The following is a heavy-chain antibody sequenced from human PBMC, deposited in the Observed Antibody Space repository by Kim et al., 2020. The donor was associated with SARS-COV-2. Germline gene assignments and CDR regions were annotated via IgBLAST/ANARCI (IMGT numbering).Heavy chain of an antibody. CDR1: GFTFSSYG. D-gene: IGHD6-13*01. CDR3: AALAAAGTGASDY. CDR2: IWYDGSNK. Sequence: GGSLRLSCAASGFTFSSYGMHWVRQAPGKGLEWVAVIWYDGSNKYYADSVKGRFTISRDNSKNTLYLQMNSLRAEDTAVYYCAALAAAGTGASDYWGQGTLVTVSS. J-gene: IGHJ4*02. V-gene: IGHV3-33*01.